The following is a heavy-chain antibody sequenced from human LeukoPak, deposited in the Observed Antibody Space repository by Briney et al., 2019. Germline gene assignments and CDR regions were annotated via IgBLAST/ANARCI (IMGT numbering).Heavy chain of an antibody. J-gene: IGHJ3*02. CDR1: GGTFSSYA. V-gene: IGHV1-69*13. Sequence: ASVKVSCKASGGTFSSYAISWVRQAPGQGLEWMGGIIPIFGTANNAQKFQGRVTITADESTSTAYMELSSLRSEDTAVYYCARGYGMRGAFDIWGQGTMVTVSS. CDR2: IIPIFGTA. CDR3: ARGYGMRGAFDI. D-gene: IGHD1-1*01.